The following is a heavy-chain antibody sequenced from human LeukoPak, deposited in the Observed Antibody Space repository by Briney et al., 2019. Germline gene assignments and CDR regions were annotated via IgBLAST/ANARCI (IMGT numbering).Heavy chain of an antibody. CDR1: GGSISSSSYY. CDR2: IYYSGST. CDR3: ARHLYSSKVH. V-gene: IGHV4-39*01. Sequence: SETLSLTCTVSGGSISSSSYYWGWIRQPPGKGLEWIGSIYYSGSTYYNPSLKSRVTISVDTSKNQFSLKLSSVTAADTAVYYCARHLYSSKVHWGQGTLVTVSS. J-gene: IGHJ4*02. D-gene: IGHD6-13*01.